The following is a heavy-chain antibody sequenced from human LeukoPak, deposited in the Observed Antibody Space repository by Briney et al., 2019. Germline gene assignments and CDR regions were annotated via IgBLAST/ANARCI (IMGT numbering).Heavy chain of an antibody. D-gene: IGHD6-13*01. CDR1: GGSISSSSYY. V-gene: IGHV4-39*01. J-gene: IGHJ5*02. CDR2: IYYSGST. CDR3: ARRRVIASLSNWFDP. Sequence: PSETLSLTCTVSGGSISSSSYYWGWIRQPPGKGLGWIGSIYYSGSTYYNPSLKSRVTISVDTSKNQFSLKLSSVTAADPAVYYCARRRVIASLSNWFDPWGQGTLVTVSS.